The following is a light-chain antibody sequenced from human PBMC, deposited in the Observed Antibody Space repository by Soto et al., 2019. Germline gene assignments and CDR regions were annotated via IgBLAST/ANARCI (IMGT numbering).Light chain of an antibody. CDR3: QPSGTSAGT. CDR1: QSVSSNY. CDR2: DAS. J-gene: IGKJ1*01. V-gene: IGKV3-20*01. Sequence: LAACRGRGAIPSFGASQSVSSNYLAWYQQKPGQAPRLLIYDASSRAPGIPDRFSGSGPGTDFALTISTLQSDEIAVSNCQPSGTSAGTFGQGTKVDIK.